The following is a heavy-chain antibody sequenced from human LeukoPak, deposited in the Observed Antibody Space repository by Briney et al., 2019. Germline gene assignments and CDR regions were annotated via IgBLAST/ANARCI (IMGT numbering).Heavy chain of an antibody. J-gene: IGHJ4*02. CDR1: GFTFSGSA. CDR2: IRSKAGSYAT. V-gene: IGHV3-73*01. Sequence: GGSLRLSCAASGFTFSGSAMHWVRQASGKGLEWLGRIRSKAGSYATAYAESVKGRFTVSRDDSKNTAYLQMNSLKTEDTAVYHCTRSGSGWYYDYWGQGTLVTVSS. CDR3: TRSGSGWYYDY. D-gene: IGHD6-19*01.